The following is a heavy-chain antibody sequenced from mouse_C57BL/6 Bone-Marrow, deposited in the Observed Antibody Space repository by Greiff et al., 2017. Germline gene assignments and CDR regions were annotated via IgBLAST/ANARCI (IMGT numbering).Heavy chain of an antibody. CDR3: SRQVTTVLATKYFDV. Sequence: DVKLVESGGSLVKPGGSLKLSCAASGFTFSSYTMSWVRQTPEKRLQWVAALSGGGGNTYYPDSVKGRFTISRDNDKNILYLQMSSLRSEDTALYYCSRQVTTVLATKYFDVWGTGTTVTVAS. V-gene: IGHV5-9*01. D-gene: IGHD1-1*01. CDR1: GFTFSSYT. J-gene: IGHJ1*03. CDR2: LSGGGGNT.